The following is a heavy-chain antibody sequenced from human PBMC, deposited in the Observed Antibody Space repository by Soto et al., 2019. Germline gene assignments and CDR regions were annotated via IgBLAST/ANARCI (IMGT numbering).Heavy chain of an antibody. CDR2: IWYDGSNK. CDR1: GFTFSSYG. V-gene: IGHV3-33*01. D-gene: IGHD2-21*01. Sequence: QVQLVESGGGVVQPARSLRLSCAASGFTFSSYGMHWVRQAPGKGLEWVAVIWYDGSNKYYADSVKGRFTISRDNSKNTLYLQMNSLRAEDTAVYYCARDWTRDWGEFDYWGQGTLVTVSS. J-gene: IGHJ4*02. CDR3: ARDWTRDWGEFDY.